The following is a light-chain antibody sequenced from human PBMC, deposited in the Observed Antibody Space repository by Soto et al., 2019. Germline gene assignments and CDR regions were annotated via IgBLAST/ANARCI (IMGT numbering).Light chain of an antibody. V-gene: IGKV1-5*03. CDR2: QAS. CDR1: QSTSSY. J-gene: IGKJ1*01. Sequence: EYHRTQISSVADTVKINFRASQSTSSYLAWYQQKPGKAPKLLIYQASSLENGVPSRFSGSGSGTEFSLTISSLQPDDFATYYCQQYSSHSTFGQGTKVDIK. CDR3: QQYSSHST.